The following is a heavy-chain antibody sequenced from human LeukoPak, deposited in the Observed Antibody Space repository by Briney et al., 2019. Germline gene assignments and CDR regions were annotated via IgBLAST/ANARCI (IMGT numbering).Heavy chain of an antibody. V-gene: IGHV3-21*01. CDR3: ARDFDYYGSGSYYDY. CDR2: ISSSSSYI. J-gene: IGHJ4*02. Sequence: PGGSLRLSCAASGFTFSSYSMNWVRQAPGKGLEWVSSISSSSSYIYYADSVKGRFTISRDSAKNSLYLQMNSLRAEDTAVYYCARDFDYYGSGSYYDYWGQGTLVTVSS. CDR1: GFTFSSYS. D-gene: IGHD3-10*01.